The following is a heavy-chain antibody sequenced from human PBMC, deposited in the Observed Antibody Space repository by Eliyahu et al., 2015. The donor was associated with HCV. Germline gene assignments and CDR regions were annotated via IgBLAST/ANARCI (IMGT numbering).Heavy chain of an antibody. Sequence: QVQLVESGGGVVXPGGSLRLSCAASGXTFSXXXXHWVRQAPGKGLEWVAFIRYDGSNKYYADSVKGRFTISRDNSKNTLYLQMNSLRAEDTAVYYCAKDSHYYGSGSYYRDYFDYWGQGTLVTVSS. V-gene: IGHV3-30*02. CDR2: IRYDGSNK. CDR3: AKDSHYYGSGSYYRDYFDY. CDR1: GXTFSXXX. J-gene: IGHJ4*02. D-gene: IGHD3-10*01.